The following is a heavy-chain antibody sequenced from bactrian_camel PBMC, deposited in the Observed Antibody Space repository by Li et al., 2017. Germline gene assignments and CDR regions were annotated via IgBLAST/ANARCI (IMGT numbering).Heavy chain of an antibody. V-gene: IGHV3S54*01. J-gene: IGHJ4*01. CDR1: GIIRAPLC. D-gene: IGHD5*01. CDR2: MYTGGSKAGRI. Sequence: HVQLVESGGDSVQAGGSLRLSCEASGIIRAPLCVGWFRQAPGREREGVAAMYTGGSKAGRIYYADSVRDRFAISQENGANTVYLQMNNLKHEDTAKYYCAASLGKTYCHAAFFLSRQRPNFGYMGQGTQVTVS.